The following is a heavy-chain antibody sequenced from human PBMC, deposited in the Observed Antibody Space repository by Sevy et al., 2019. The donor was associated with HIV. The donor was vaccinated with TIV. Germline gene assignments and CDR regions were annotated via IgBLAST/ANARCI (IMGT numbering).Heavy chain of an antibody. V-gene: IGHV3-72*01. Sequence: GESLRLSCAASGFTFSDHYMEWVRQAPGKGLEWVGRVRNKADSYTTEYAASVKGRFPISRDDSKNSLYLLMNSLKTEDTAVYYCTTHASIAAAGRVFDYWGQGTLVTVSS. CDR1: GFTFSDHY. CDR3: TTHASIAAAGRVFDY. D-gene: IGHD6-13*01. CDR2: VRNKADSYTT. J-gene: IGHJ4*02.